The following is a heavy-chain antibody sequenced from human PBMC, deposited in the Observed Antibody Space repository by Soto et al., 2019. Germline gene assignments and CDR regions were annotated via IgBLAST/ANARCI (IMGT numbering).Heavy chain of an antibody. CDR3: ARHRREGQRPVTVSFAVEI. J-gene: IGHJ3*02. D-gene: IGHD1-20*01. CDR2: IYYSGST. V-gene: IGHV4-59*08. Sequence: QVQLQESGPGLVKPSETLSLTCTVSGGSISLYYWNWIRQPPGKGLEWIGYIYYSGSTNYNPSLKSRVTISVDTSKNHLALKLSSVPAPDTAVYYCARHRREGQRPVTVSFAVEIWGQGTRVTASS. CDR1: GGSISLYY.